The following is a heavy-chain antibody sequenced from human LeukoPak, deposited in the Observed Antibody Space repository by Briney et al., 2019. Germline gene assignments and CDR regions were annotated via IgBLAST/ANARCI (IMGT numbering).Heavy chain of an antibody. CDR1: GFTFSSYA. Sequence: PGGSLRLSCAASGFTFSSYAMHWVRRAPGKGLEWVAVISYDGPNKNYADSVKGRFTISRDNSKNPLYLQMNSLRAEDTAVYYCASLHGDYVFWGQGTQVTVSS. CDR2: ISYDGPNK. V-gene: IGHV3-30*04. D-gene: IGHD4-17*01. J-gene: IGHJ4*02. CDR3: ASLHGDYVF.